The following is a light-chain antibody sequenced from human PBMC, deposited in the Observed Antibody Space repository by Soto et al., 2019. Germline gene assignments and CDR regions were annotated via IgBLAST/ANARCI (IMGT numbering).Light chain of an antibody. V-gene: IGKV1-5*01. CDR3: QHYNSYPIT. CDR2: DAS. CDR1: QSIATY. J-gene: IGKJ5*01. Sequence: DIQMTQSHSTLSASVGDGVTITCRASQSIATYLTWYQQKPGKAPKLLIYDASSLKSGVPSRFSGSGSGTEFTLTISSLQPDDFATYYCQHYNSYPITFGQGTRLEIK.